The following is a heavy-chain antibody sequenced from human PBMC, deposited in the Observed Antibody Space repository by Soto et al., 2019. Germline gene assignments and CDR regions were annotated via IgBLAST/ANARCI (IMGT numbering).Heavy chain of an antibody. CDR1: GFTFGDYA. Sequence: GGSLRLSCSASGFTFGDYAMSWFRQIPGKGLEWVGFIRSTGYGGTTEYAASVKDRFTISRDDSKSIAYLQMNSLKSEDTAVYYCTRDGGYSDYWGQGTLVTVSS. CDR2: IRSTGYGGTT. D-gene: IGHD5-18*01. J-gene: IGHJ4*02. V-gene: IGHV3-49*03. CDR3: TRDGGYSDY.